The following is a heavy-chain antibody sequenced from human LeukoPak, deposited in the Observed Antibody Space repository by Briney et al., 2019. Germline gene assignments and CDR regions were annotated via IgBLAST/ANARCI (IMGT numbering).Heavy chain of an antibody. D-gene: IGHD3-16*01. V-gene: IGHV4-30-4*08. J-gene: IGHJ4*02. Sequence: PSETLSLTCTVSGGSISSGDYYWSWIRQPPGKGLEWIGYIYYSGSTYYNPSLKSRVTISVDTSKNQFSLKLSSVTAADTAVYYCARNDMITFGGVFGFDYWGQGTLDTVSS. CDR2: IYYSGST. CDR3: ARNDMITFGGVFGFDY. CDR1: GGSISSGDYY.